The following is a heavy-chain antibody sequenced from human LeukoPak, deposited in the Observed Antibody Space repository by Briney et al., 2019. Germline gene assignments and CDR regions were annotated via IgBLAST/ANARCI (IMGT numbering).Heavy chain of an antibody. Sequence: ASVKVSCKASGYTFTGYYMHWVRQAPGQGLEWMGWINPNSGGTNYAQKFQGRVTMTRDTSISTAYMELSRLRSDDTAVYYCARDIQLSGGCDYWGQGTLVTVSS. J-gene: IGHJ4*02. CDR1: GYTFTGYY. V-gene: IGHV1-2*02. CDR2: INPNSGGT. CDR3: ARDIQLSGGCDY. D-gene: IGHD5-18*01.